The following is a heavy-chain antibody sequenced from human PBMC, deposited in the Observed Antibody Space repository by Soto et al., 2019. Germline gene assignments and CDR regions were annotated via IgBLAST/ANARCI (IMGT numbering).Heavy chain of an antibody. CDR3: ARVVPGAEAWFGP. Sequence: SVKGSCKTAGYTFSNYSITRVRQAPGQPLEWLGWISLYSDGTNYAQKFQGRVSMTTDTSTTTAYMELRSLRSDDTAVYYCARVVPGAEAWFGPWGQGTLVTVSS. V-gene: IGHV1-18*01. J-gene: IGHJ5*02. CDR2: ISLYSDGT. CDR1: GYTFSNYS. D-gene: IGHD2-2*01.